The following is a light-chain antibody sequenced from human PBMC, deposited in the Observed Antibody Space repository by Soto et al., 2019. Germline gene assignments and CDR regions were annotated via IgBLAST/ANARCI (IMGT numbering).Light chain of an antibody. CDR2: DVS. V-gene: IGLV2-11*01. J-gene: IGLJ2*01. Sequence: QSALTQPRSVSESPGQSVTISCTGTSSDVGGYNYVSWYQHHPGKAPKLMIYDVSKRPSGVPDRFSGSKSGNTASLTISGVQAEDEADYYCCSYAGSYSVVFGGGTQLTVL. CDR1: SSDVGGYNY. CDR3: CSYAGSYSVV.